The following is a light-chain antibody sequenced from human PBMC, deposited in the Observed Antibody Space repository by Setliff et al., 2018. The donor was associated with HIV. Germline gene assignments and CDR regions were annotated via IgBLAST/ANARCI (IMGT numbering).Light chain of an antibody. J-gene: IGLJ1*01. V-gene: IGLV2-14*01. CDR1: SSDVGNYNY. CDR2: DVS. CDR3: SSYTGRSTFV. Sequence: QSVLTQPASVSGSPGQSITISCTGISSDVGNYNYVSWYQEHPGKATKLMIYDVSKRPSGASNRFSGSKSGNTASLTISGLQAEDEADYHCSSYTGRSTFVFGTGTKVTV.